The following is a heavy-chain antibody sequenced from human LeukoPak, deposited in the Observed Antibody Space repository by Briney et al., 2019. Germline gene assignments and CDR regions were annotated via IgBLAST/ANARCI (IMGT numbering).Heavy chain of an antibody. V-gene: IGHV3-21*01. CDR2: ISSSSSYI. D-gene: IGHD4-17*01. Sequence: GGSLGLSCAASGFTFSSYSMNWVRQAPGKGLEWVSSISSSSSYIYYADSVKGRFTISRDNAKNSLYLQMNSLRAEDTAVYYCARDAPSDDYGDYDPFDYWGQGTLVTVSS. CDR1: GFTFSSYS. CDR3: ARDAPSDDYGDYDPFDY. J-gene: IGHJ4*02.